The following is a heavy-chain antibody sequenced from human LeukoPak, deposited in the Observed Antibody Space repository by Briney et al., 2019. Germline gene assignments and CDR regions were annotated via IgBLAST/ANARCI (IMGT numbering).Heavy chain of an antibody. Sequence: PSETLSLTCTVSGGSISSSSYYWGWIRQPPGKGLEWIGSIYYSGSTYYNPSLKSRVTISVDTSKNQFSLKLSSVTAADTAVYYCARARGRNVDTAYIDYWGQGTLVTVSS. V-gene: IGHV4-39*07. CDR1: GGSISSSSYY. J-gene: IGHJ4*02. D-gene: IGHD5-18*01. CDR3: ARARGRNVDTAYIDY. CDR2: IYYSGST.